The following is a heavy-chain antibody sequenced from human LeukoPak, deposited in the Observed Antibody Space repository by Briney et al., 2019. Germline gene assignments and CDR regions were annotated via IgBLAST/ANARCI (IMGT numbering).Heavy chain of an antibody. V-gene: IGHV4-38-2*01. Sequence: SETLPLTCAVSGYSISSGYYWGWIRQPPGKGLEWIGSIFHSGSTYYNPSLKGRVNMSVDTSKNQISLKLSSVTAADTAVYYCARASGSYGSGSYYYYGMDVWGKGTTVTVSS. J-gene: IGHJ6*04. CDR2: IFHSGST. CDR3: ARASGSYGSGSYYYYGMDV. D-gene: IGHD3-10*01. CDR1: GYSISSGYY.